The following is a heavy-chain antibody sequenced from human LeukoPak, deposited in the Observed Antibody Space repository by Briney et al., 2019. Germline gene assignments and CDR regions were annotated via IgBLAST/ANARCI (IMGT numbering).Heavy chain of an antibody. D-gene: IGHD1-26*01. CDR2: VTGSGGNT. J-gene: IGHJ6*03. V-gene: IGHV3-23*01. Sequence: GGSLRLSCAASGFTFTNYAMSWVRQAPGKGLEWVSLVTGSGGNTYYADSVKGQFTISRDNSKNALYLQMNSLRAEDTAIYYCAKVGHGHYYIDVWGKGTTVTVSS. CDR3: AKVGHGHYYIDV. CDR1: GFTFTNYA.